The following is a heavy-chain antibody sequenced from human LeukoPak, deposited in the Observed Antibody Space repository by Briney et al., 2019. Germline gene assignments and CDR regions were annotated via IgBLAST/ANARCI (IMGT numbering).Heavy chain of an antibody. Sequence: ASVKVSCKASHYTFSNYGISWVRQAPGQGLEWMGWINPYNGNTRYAENLQGRVTMTTDTSTSTAYMELRSLRSDDTAIYYCARDFTPPHCTTPNCPRGGWFDPWGQGTLVTVSS. CDR3: ARDFTPPHCTTPNCPRGGWFDP. CDR1: HYTFSNYG. CDR2: INPYNGNT. D-gene: IGHD2-8*01. V-gene: IGHV1-18*01. J-gene: IGHJ5*02.